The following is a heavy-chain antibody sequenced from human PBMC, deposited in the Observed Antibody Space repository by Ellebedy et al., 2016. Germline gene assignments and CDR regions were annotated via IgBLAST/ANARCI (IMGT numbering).Heavy chain of an antibody. V-gene: IGHV3-74*01. D-gene: IGHD6-13*01. CDR1: GFTFSGYW. CDR2: MNEDGSTR. CDR3: ARDLSGYSDY. Sequence: GGSLRLXXVASGFTFSGYWMHWVRQAPGKGLMWVPRMNEDGSTRNYADSVQGRFTISRDNAKNTLYLQMNSLRAEDTAVYYCARDLSGYSDYWGQGTLVTVSS. J-gene: IGHJ4*02.